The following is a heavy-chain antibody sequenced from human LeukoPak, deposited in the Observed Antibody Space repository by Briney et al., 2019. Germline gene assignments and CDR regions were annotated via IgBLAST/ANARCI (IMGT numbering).Heavy chain of an antibody. D-gene: IGHD3-10*01. CDR3: ARDTYYYGSGSYYRPPDYYGMDV. Sequence: GASVKVSCKASGYTFTGYGISWVRQAPGQGLEWMGWISAYNGNTNYAQKLQGRVTMTTDTSTSTAYMELRSLRSDDTAVYYCARDTYYYGSGSYYRPPDYYGMDVWGKGTTVTVSS. J-gene: IGHJ6*04. CDR2: ISAYNGNT. CDR1: GYTFTGYG. V-gene: IGHV1-18*04.